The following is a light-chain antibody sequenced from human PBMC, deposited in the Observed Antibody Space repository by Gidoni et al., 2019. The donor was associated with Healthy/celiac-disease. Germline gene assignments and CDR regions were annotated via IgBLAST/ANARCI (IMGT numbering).Light chain of an antibody. J-gene: IGKJ2*01. CDR2: AAS. V-gene: IGKV1-9*01. CDR3: QQLNSYLMYT. CDR1: QGISSY. Sequence: DIQLTQSPSFLSASVGDRVTITCRASQGISSYLAWYQQKPGKAPKLLIYAASTLQSGVPSRFSGSGSGTEFTLTISSLQPEDFATYYCQQLNSYLMYTFDQGTKLEIK.